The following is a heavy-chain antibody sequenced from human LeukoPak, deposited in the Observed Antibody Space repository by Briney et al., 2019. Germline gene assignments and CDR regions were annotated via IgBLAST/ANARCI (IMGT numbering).Heavy chain of an antibody. CDR3: ARWRSSTVGWFDP. Sequence: PSETLSLTCTVSGGSISSGGYYWSWIRQPPGKGLEWIGYIYHSGSTYYNPSLKNRVTISVDRSKNQFSLKLSSVTAADTAVYYCARWRSSTVGWFDPWGQGTLVTVSS. CDR2: IYHSGST. V-gene: IGHV4-30-2*01. J-gene: IGHJ5*02. CDR1: GGSISSGGYY. D-gene: IGHD2-2*01.